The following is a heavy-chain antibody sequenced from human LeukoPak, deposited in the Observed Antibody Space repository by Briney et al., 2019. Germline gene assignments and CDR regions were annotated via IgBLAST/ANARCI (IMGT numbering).Heavy chain of an antibody. V-gene: IGHV3-23*01. Sequence: ESGGSLRLSCAASGFTFSNYAMSWVRQAPGKGLEWVSTISSSGGSTDYVDSVKGRFTISRDNSKNTLYLQMNSLRAEDTAVYYCARDNIAARPFDYWGQGTLVTVSS. J-gene: IGHJ4*02. CDR1: GFTFSNYA. D-gene: IGHD6-6*01. CDR3: ARDNIAARPFDY. CDR2: ISSSGGST.